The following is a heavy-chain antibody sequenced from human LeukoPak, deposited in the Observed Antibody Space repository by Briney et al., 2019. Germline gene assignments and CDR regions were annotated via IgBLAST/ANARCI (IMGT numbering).Heavy chain of an antibody. CDR3: ARSHGYSYGRAFDY. CDR1: GFTFSSYS. Sequence: GGSLRLSCAASGFTFSSYSMNWVRQAPGKGLEWVSYISSSSSTIYYADSVKGRFTISRDNAKNSLYLQMNSLRAEDTAVYYCARSHGYSYGRAFDYWGQGTLVTVSS. D-gene: IGHD5-18*01. V-gene: IGHV3-48*01. J-gene: IGHJ4*02. CDR2: ISSSSSTI.